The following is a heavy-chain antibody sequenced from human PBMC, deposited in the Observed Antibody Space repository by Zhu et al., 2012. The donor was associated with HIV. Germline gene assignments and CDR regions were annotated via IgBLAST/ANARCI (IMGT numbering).Heavy chain of an antibody. CDR3: ARAVSKSGWFGNFDY. J-gene: IGHJ4*02. D-gene: IGHD6-19*01. Sequence: QVQLQESGPGLVKPSETLSLTCTVSGYSISSGHYWGWIRQPPGKGLEWIGNMFHGGSTYYNPSLKSRVIISGDTSKNQFSLKLSSVTAADTAVYYCARAVSKSGWFGNFDYWGQGTPVTVS. V-gene: IGHV4-38-2*02. CDR2: MFHGGST. CDR1: GYSISSGHY.